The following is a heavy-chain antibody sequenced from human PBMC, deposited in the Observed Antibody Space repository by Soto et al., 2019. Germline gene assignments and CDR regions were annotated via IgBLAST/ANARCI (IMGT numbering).Heavy chain of an antibody. CDR3: ARDITMVRGVITYYDDYFGMDV. J-gene: IGHJ6*02. V-gene: IGHV1-2*02. D-gene: IGHD3-10*01. Sequence: ASVKVSCKASRYTFTVYYMHWVRQAPGQGLEWMGWINPNSVGTKYSQKVPGRVTITRETSASTASMELSSLRSEDTALYYCARDITMVRGVITYYDDYFGMDVWGQGTTVTVSS. CDR1: RYTFTVYY. CDR2: INPNSVGT.